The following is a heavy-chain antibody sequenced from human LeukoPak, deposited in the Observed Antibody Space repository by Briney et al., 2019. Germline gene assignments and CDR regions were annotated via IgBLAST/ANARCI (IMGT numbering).Heavy chain of an antibody. Sequence: PSETLSLTCTVSGYSISSGYYWGWIRQPPGKGLEWIGSIYHSGSTYYNPSLKSRVTISVDTSKNQFSLKLSSVTAADTAVYYCARVYNWNFSDWGQGTLVTVSS. CDR2: IYHSGST. J-gene: IGHJ4*02. CDR1: GYSISSGYY. CDR3: ARVYNWNFSD. V-gene: IGHV4-38-2*02. D-gene: IGHD1-7*01.